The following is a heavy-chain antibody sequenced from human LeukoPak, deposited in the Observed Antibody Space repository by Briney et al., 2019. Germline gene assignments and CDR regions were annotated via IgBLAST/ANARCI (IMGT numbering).Heavy chain of an antibody. J-gene: IGHJ4*02. CDR3: AKQRRLVGATSPYDY. CDR2: ISGSGGST. V-gene: IGHV3-23*01. D-gene: IGHD1-26*01. CDR1: GFTFSSYA. Sequence: PGGSLRLSCAASGFTFSSYAMSWVRQAPGKGLEWVSAISGSGGSTYYADSVKGRFTISRDNSKNTLYLQMNSLRAEDTAVYYCAKQRRLVGATSPYDYWGQGTLVTVSS.